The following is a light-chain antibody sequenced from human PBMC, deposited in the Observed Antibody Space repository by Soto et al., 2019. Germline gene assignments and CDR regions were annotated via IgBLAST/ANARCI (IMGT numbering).Light chain of an antibody. CDR2: NTN. J-gene: IGLJ2*01. Sequence: QAVVTQEPSFSVSPGGTVTLTCGLSSDSVSASHFPSRYQQTPGQAPRTLIYNTNTRSSGVPDRFSGSILGNRAALTSTGAQADDESDYYCVLYMRSSISVFGGGTKVTV. CDR1: SDSVSASHF. V-gene: IGLV8-61*01. CDR3: VLYMRSSISV.